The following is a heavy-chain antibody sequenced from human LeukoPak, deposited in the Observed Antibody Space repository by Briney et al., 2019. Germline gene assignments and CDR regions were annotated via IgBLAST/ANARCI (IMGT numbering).Heavy chain of an antibody. J-gene: IGHJ4*02. V-gene: IGHV3-7*01. D-gene: IGHD1-7*01. CDR1: GFTISSYW. Sequence: PGGSLRLSCAASGFTISSYWMSWVRQAPGKGLEWVANIKQDGSEKYYVDSVKGRFTISRDNAKNSLSLQMNGLRVEDTAVYYCARAGSFWHYVYWGQGTLVTVSS. CDR3: ARAGSFWHYVY. CDR2: IKQDGSEK.